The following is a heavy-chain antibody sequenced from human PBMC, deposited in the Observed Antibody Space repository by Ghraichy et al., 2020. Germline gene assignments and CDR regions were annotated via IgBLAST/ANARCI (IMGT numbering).Heavy chain of an antibody. V-gene: IGHV3-23*01. D-gene: IGHD2-8*01. CDR2: ISGSGGST. Sequence: GGSLRLSCAASGFTFSSYAMSWVRQAPGKGLEWVSAISGSGGSTYYADSVKGRFTISRDNSKNTLYLQMNSLRAEDTAVYYCAKDLIVLMVYASGYWGQGTLVTVSS. CDR3: AKDLIVLMVYASGY. CDR1: GFTFSSYA. J-gene: IGHJ4*02.